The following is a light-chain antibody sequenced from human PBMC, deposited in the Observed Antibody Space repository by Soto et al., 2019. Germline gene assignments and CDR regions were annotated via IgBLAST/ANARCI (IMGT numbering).Light chain of an antibody. CDR3: CAYGVSSTDV. V-gene: IGLV2-23*01. CDR1: SSNVGSYNL. J-gene: IGLJ1*01. CDR2: DGS. Sequence: QSALTQPASVSGSPGQSITISCTGTSSNVGSYNLVSWYQQHPGKAPKLMIYDGSKRPSGVSNRFSGSKSGNTASLTISGVQAEDEADYYCCAYGVSSTDVFGTGTKLTVL.